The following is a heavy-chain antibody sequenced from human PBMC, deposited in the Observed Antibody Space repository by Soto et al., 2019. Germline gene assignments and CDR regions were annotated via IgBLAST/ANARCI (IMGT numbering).Heavy chain of an antibody. CDR2: IYSGGST. CDR1: GFTVISNY. CDR3: ARGKLAAAGDAFDI. V-gene: IGHV3-53*01. J-gene: IGHJ3*02. Sequence: LRLSCAASGFTVISNYMSWVRQAPGKGLEWVSVIYSGGSTYYADSVKGRFTISRDNSKNTLYLQMNSLRAEDTAVYYCARGKLAAAGDAFDIWGQGTMVTVSS. D-gene: IGHD6-13*01.